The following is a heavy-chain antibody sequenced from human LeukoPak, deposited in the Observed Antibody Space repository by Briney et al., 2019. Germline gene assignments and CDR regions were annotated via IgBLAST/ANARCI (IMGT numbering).Heavy chain of an antibody. J-gene: IGHJ3*02. V-gene: IGHV1-18*01. D-gene: IGHD6-13*01. CDR3: ARDQSVRLLQTSSTYFKHVFAI. CDR2: ISAYNGNT. Sequence: ASVKVSFKTSGYTFTNYGISWVRQAPGLGLEWMGWISAYNGNTNYAQKVQGRVTMTTDTSTSTAYMGLRSLRFDDTAVYYCARDQSVRLLQTSSTYFKHVFAIWGQGSMVTVSS. CDR1: GYTFTNYG.